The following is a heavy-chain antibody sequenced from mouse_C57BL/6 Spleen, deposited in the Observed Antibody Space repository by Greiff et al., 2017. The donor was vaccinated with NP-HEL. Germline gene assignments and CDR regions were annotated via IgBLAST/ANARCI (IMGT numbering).Heavy chain of an antibody. CDR1: GFTFSDYG. CDR3: AVIYYGYDVDY. Sequence: EVKVEESGGGLVKPGGSLKLSCAASGFTFSDYGMHWVRQAPEKGLEWVAYISSGSSTIYYADTVKGRFTISRDNAKNTLFLQMTSLRSEDTAMYYCAVIYYGYDVDYWGQGTTLTVSS. D-gene: IGHD2-2*01. CDR2: ISSGSSTI. J-gene: IGHJ2*01. V-gene: IGHV5-17*01.